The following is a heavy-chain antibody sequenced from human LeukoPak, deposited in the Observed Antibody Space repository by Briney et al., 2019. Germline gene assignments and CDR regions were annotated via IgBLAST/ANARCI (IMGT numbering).Heavy chain of an antibody. CDR2: MNPNSGNT. D-gene: IGHD5-12*01. J-gene: IGHJ5*02. V-gene: IGHV1-8*01. Sequence: ASVKVSCKASGYTFTNYGINWVRQATGQGLEWMGWMNPNSGNTDYAQKFQGRVTMTRNTSISTAYMELSSLVSEDTAVYYCARGTGSWLRLTRWFDPWGQGTLVTVSS. CDR1: GYTFTNYG. CDR3: ARGTGSWLRLTRWFDP.